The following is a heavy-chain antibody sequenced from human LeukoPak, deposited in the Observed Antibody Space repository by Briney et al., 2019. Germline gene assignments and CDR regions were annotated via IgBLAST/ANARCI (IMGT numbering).Heavy chain of an antibody. CDR1: GYTFTGYY. J-gene: IGHJ5*02. CDR2: INPNSGGT. D-gene: IGHD2-2*01. V-gene: IGHV1-2*02. Sequence: ASVKVSCKASGYTFTGYYMHWVRQAPGQGLEWMGWINPNSGGTNYAQKFQGRVIMTRDTSISTAYMELSRLRSDDTAVYYCARVVVPAAMANWFDPWGQGTLVTVSS. CDR3: ARVVVPAAMANWFDP.